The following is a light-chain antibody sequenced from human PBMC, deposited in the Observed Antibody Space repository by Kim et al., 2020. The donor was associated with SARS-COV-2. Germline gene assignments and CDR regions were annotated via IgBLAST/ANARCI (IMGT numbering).Light chain of an antibody. CDR2: WAS. CDR3: QQYYDTPAT. Sequence: DIVMTQSPESLAVSLGERATINCKSSQSVLYSSDNKNYLAWYQQKPGQPPKLVIYWASTLESGVPDRFSGSGSGTDFTLTISSLQAEDVAVYYCQQYYDTPATFGGGTKVDIK. CDR1: QSVLYSSDNKNY. J-gene: IGKJ4*01. V-gene: IGKV4-1*01.